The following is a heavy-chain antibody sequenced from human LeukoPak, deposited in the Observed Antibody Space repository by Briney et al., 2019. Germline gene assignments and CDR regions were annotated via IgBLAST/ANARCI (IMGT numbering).Heavy chain of an antibody. CDR1: GFTFSSYA. CDR3: AKDRGGDFYDAFDI. J-gene: IGHJ3*02. Sequence: GGSLRLSCAASGFTFSSYAMSWVRQAPGKGLEWVSGISGSGGTKYYADSVKGRFTISRDNSKNILYLQMNSLRAEDTAVYYCAKDRGGDFYDAFDIWGQGTLVTLSS. CDR2: ISGSGGTK. V-gene: IGHV3-23*01. D-gene: IGHD2-21*01.